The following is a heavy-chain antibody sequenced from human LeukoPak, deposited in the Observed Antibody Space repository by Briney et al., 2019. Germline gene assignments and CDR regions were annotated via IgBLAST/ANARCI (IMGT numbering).Heavy chain of an antibody. CDR1: GFTFSSYE. CDR2: ISSSGNII. V-gene: IGHV3-48*03. D-gene: IGHD6-13*01. Sequence: GGSLRLSCAASGFTFSSYEMNWVRQAPGKGLEWVSYISSSGNIIYYADSVKGRFTISRDNAKNSLYLQMNSLRAEDTAVYYCARDWFGSSWYWGQGTLVPVSS. CDR3: ARDWFGSSWY. J-gene: IGHJ4*02.